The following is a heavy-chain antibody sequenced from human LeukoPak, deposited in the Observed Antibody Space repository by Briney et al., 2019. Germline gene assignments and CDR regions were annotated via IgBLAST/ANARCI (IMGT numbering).Heavy chain of an antibody. V-gene: IGHV3-23*01. CDR3: AKDRRYCSSTSCPTGFDY. J-gene: IGHJ4*02. Sequence: GGSLRLSCAASGFTFRSYAMSWVRQAPGKGLEWVSAISGSGDTTYYADSVKGRFTISRDNSKNTLYLQMNSLRPEDTAVYYCAKDRRYCSSTSCPTGFDYWGQGTLVTVSS. D-gene: IGHD2-2*01. CDR2: ISGSGDTT. CDR1: GFTFRSYA.